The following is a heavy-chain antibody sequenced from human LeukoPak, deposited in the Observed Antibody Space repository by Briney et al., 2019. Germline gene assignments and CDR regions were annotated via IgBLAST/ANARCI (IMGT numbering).Heavy chain of an antibody. CDR3: AKDVYGDYGGLVY. V-gene: IGHV3-23*01. J-gene: IGHJ4*02. Sequence: GGSLRLSCAASGFTFSNYAMTWVRQAPGKGLEWVSAITGSVGSTYYADSVKGRFTTSRDNSKNTLYLQMNSLRAEDTAIYYCAKDVYGDYGGLVYWGQGTLVTVSS. CDR2: ITGSVGST. CDR1: GFTFSNYA. D-gene: IGHD4-17*01.